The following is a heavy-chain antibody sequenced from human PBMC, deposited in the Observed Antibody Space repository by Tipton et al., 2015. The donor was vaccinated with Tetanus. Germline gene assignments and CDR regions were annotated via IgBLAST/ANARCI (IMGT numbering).Heavy chain of an antibody. Sequence: SLRLSCTVSGFTFSNYAMNWVRQAPGKGLEWVASVSSTSSYIYYADSLKGRFTISRDNAKNSLFLQMNSLRVEDTAVYYCARANNEYPKKGPFDSWGRGTLVLVSS. J-gene: IGHJ4*02. CDR2: VSSTSSYI. CDR1: GFTFSNYA. D-gene: IGHD6-6*01. CDR3: ARANNEYPKKGPFDS. V-gene: IGHV3-21*01.